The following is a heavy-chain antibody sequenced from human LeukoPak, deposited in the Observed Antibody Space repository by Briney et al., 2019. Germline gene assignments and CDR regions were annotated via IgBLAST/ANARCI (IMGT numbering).Heavy chain of an antibody. CDR1: GFTFSDYY. D-gene: IGHD2-15*01. Sequence: PGGSLRLSCAASGFTFSDYYMSWIRQAPGKGLEWVSYISSSSSDTYYADSVKGRFTISRDNSKNTLYLQMNSLRAEDTAVYYCAKDPGAYCSGGSCYPYYFDYWGQGTLVTVSS. CDR2: ISSSSSDT. V-gene: IGHV3-11*05. J-gene: IGHJ4*02. CDR3: AKDPGAYCSGGSCYPYYFDY.